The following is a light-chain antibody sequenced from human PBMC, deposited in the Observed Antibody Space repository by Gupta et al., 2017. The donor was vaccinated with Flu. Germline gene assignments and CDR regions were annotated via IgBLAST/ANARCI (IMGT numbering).Light chain of an antibody. J-gene: IGLJ3*02. Sequence: QSDLTQPASVSGSPGQSITISCTGTSSDVGGYNYVSWYQQHPGKAPKLMIYDVSHRPSGLSKRVSASKSATNAFLPLSGPQAEDAAYDDYGSYTSRSTRVFGGGTKVTVL. V-gene: IGLV2-14*01. CDR3: GSYTSRSTRV. CDR2: DVS. CDR1: SSDVGGYNY.